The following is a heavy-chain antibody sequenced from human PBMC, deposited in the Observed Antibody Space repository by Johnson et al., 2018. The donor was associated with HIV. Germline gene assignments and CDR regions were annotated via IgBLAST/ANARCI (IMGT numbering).Heavy chain of an antibody. CDR2: IRYDGSNK. D-gene: IGHD2-8*01. J-gene: IGHJ3*02. CDR1: GFTFSSYG. CDR3: ARDSNRYAFDI. V-gene: IGHV3-30*02. Sequence: QVQLVESGGGVVQPGGSLRLSCVASGFTFSSYGMHWVRQAPGKGLEWVAFIRYDGSNKYYADSVKGRFTVSRDNSKNTLYLQMNSLRAEDTAVYYCARDSNRYAFDIWGQGTMVTVSS.